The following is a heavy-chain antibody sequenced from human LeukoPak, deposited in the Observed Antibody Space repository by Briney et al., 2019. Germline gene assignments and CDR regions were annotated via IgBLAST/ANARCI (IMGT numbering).Heavy chain of an antibody. Sequence: SVKVSFKASGGTFSSYAISWVRQAPGQGLEWMGGIIPIFGTANYAQKFQGRVTITTDESTSTAYMELRSLISEDTAVYYCARGAAAPSENWFDPWGQGTLVTVSS. CDR1: GGTFSSYA. D-gene: IGHD2-2*01. V-gene: IGHV1-69*05. CDR3: ARGAAAPSENWFDP. CDR2: IIPIFGTA. J-gene: IGHJ5*02.